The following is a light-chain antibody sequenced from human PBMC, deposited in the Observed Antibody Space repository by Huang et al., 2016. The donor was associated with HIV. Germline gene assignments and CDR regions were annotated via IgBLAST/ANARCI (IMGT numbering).Light chain of an antibody. CDR1: QAISNY. J-gene: IGKJ1*01. CDR2: AAS. CDR3: LQHHAYPRT. Sequence: DIQMTQSPSAMSASVGDIVTITCRASQAISNYLVWIQQKPGRAPTRLIYAASSLQSGVPARVSGSGDGTKFSLTISSLQPEDFATYYCLQHHAYPRTFGAGTKVEVK. V-gene: IGKV1-17*03.